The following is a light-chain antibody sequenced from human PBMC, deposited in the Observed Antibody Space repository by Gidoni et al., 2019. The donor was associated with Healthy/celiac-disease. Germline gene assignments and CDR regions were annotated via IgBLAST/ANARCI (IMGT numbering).Light chain of an antibody. Sequence: DIPLTQSPSFLSASVGDRVTITCRASQGISSYLAWYQQKPGKAPKLLIYAASTLQSGVPSRFSGSGSGTEFTLTISSLQPEDFATYYCQQLNSSPLTFXGXTKVEIK. CDR1: QGISSY. J-gene: IGKJ4*01. CDR3: QQLNSSPLT. V-gene: IGKV1-9*01. CDR2: AAS.